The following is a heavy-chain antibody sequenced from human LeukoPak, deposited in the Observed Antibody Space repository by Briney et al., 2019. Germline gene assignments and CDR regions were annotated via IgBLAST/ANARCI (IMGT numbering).Heavy chain of an antibody. J-gene: IGHJ4*02. CDR2: ISKDGSDT. V-gene: IGHV3-74*01. D-gene: IGHD6-6*01. CDR3: ARGGYSGSYYRFS. CDR1: GFRFSDYW. Sequence: GGSLRLSCAASGFRFSDYWMHWVRQAPGKGPEWLSRISKDGSDTVYADSAKGRFTASRDNAKNTVYLQVTNLRPEHTAVYFCARGGYSGSYYRFSWGQGTLVTVAS.